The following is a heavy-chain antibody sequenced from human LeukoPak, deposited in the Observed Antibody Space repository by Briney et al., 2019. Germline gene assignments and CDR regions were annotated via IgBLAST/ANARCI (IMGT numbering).Heavy chain of an antibody. D-gene: IGHD4-23*01. CDR3: ARDPGGTHAFDI. CDR1: GYTFTSYY. V-gene: IGHV1-46*01. J-gene: IGHJ3*02. Sequence: ASVKVSCTASGYTFTSYYMHWVRQAPGQGLEWMGIINPSGGSTSYAQKFQGRVTMTRDTSTSTVYMELSSLRSEDTAVYYCARDPGGTHAFDICGQGTMVTVSS. CDR2: INPSGGST.